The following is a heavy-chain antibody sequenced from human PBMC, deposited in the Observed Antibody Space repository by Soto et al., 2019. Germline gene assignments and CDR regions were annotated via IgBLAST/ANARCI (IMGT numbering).Heavy chain of an antibody. D-gene: IGHD3-22*01. CDR3: ARQGYDSSGYPFDY. V-gene: IGHV4-39*01. CDR1: GGSISSSSYY. CDR2: IYYSGST. Sequence: LSLTCTVSGGSISSSSYYWGWIRQPPGKGLEWIGSIYYSGSTYYNPSLKSRVTISVDTSKNQFSLKLSSVTAADTAVYYCARQGYDSSGYPFDYWGQGTLVTVSS. J-gene: IGHJ4*02.